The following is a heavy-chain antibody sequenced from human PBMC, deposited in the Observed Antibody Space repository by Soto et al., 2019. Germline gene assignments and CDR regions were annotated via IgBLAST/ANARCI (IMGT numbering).Heavy chain of an antibody. D-gene: IGHD6-6*01. CDR1: GGSITSGGYY. V-gene: IGHV4-31*03. Sequence: SETLSLTCSVSGGSITSGGYYWSWIRQRPGKGLEWIGIIYYSGSTSYHPSLKSRASISLDKSKNQFSLELSSVTAADTAFYYCAGHYSRSWVYNYWGQGTLVIVSS. J-gene: IGHJ4*02. CDR2: IYYSGST. CDR3: AGHYSRSWVYNY.